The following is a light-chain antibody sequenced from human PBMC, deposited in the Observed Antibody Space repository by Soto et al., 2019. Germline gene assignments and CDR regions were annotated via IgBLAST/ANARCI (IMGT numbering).Light chain of an antibody. J-gene: IGKJ1*01. CDR3: QQYNNWPPWT. CDR2: DAS. CDR1: QSVRSN. V-gene: IGKV3-11*01. Sequence: EIVLTQSPGTLSLSPVERATLSCMASQSVRSNLAWYQQKPGQAPRLLIYDASNRTTDIPARFSGSGSGTDFTLTISSLEPEDFAVYYCQQYNNWPPWTFGQGTKVDIK.